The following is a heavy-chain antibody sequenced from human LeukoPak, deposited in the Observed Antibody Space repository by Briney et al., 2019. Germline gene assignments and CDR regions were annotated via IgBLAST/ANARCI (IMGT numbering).Heavy chain of an antibody. CDR1: GYSFTSYW. CDR2: IYPGDSDI. Sequence: KPGESLKISCKGSGYSFTSYWSGWVRQMPGKGLEWMGIIYPGDSDIRYSPPFQGQVTISADKSINTAYLQWSSLKASDTAMYYCASSSSSSSTFDYWGQGTLVTVSS. J-gene: IGHJ4*02. CDR3: ASSSSSSSTFDY. V-gene: IGHV5-51*03. D-gene: IGHD6-6*01.